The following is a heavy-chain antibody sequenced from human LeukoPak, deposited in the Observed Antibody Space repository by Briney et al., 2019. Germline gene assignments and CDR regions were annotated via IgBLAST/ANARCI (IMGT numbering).Heavy chain of an antibody. V-gene: IGHV3-23*01. CDR3: ARTSGWFDP. CDR2: ISGSGAST. J-gene: IGHJ5*02. Sequence: GGTLRLSCAASGFTFSSYGMSWVRQAPGKGLEWVSAISGSGASTYYADSVKGRFTISRDNSKNTLYLQMNSLRAEDTAVYYCARTSGWFDPWGQGTLVTVSS. CDR1: GFTFSSYG. D-gene: IGHD1-14*01.